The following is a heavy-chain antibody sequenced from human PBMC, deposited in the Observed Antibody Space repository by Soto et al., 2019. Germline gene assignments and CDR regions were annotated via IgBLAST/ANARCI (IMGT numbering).Heavy chain of an antibody. Sequence: SVKVSCKASGGTFSSYAISWVRQAPGQGREWMGGIIPIFGTANYAQKFQGRVTITADESTSTAYMELSSLRSEDTAVYYCARGTSSSIGRFDYWGQGTLVTVSS. CDR1: GGTFSSYA. V-gene: IGHV1-69*13. D-gene: IGHD6-6*01. J-gene: IGHJ4*02. CDR3: ARGTSSSIGRFDY. CDR2: IIPIFGTA.